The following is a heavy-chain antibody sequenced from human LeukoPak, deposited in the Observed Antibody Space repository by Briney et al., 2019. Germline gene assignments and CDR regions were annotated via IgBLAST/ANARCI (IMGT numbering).Heavy chain of an antibody. D-gene: IGHD1-7*01. Sequence: SETLSLTCAVYGGSFSGYYWSWIRQPPGKGLEWIGEINHSGSTNYNPSLKSRVTISVDTSKNQFSLKLSSVTAADTVVYYCARLQRYITGTTAFSGLFFETGNWFDPWGQGTLVTVSS. CDR2: INHSGST. CDR1: GGSFSGYY. J-gene: IGHJ5*02. V-gene: IGHV4-34*01. CDR3: ARLQRYITGTTAFSGLFFETGNWFDP.